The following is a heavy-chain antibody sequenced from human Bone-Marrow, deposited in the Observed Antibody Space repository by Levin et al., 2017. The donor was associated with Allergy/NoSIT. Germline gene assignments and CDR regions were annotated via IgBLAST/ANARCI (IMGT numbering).Heavy chain of an antibody. V-gene: IGHV3-11*01. CDR1: GFSVSDYD. CDR2: ISKTGRSI. Sequence: PGGSLRLSCATSGFSVSDYDMTWIRQAPGKGLEWVSNISKTGRSIHYADSVKGRFTISTDNAKKALYLQMNSLRAEDTAVYYCASRSTLIVALAFDIWGQGTMVTVSS. D-gene: IGHD3-22*01. J-gene: IGHJ3*02. CDR3: ASRSTLIVALAFDI.